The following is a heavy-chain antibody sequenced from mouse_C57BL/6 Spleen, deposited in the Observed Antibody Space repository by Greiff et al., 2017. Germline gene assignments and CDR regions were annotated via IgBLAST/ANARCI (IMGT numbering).Heavy chain of an antibody. CDR2: ISSGSSTI. CDR1: GFTFSDYG. V-gene: IGHV5-17*01. D-gene: IGHD1-1*01. J-gene: IGHJ2*01. Sequence: EVNLVESGGGLVKPGGSLKLSCAASGFTFSDYGMHWVRQAPEKGLEWVAYISSGSSTIYYADTVKGRFTISRDNAKNTLFLQMTSLRSEDTAMYYCARGDYYGSSLFDYWGQGTTLTVSS. CDR3: ARGDYYGSSLFDY.